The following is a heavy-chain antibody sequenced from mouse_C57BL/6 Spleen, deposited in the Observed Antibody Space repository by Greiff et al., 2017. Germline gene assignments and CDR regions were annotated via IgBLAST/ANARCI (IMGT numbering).Heavy chain of an antibody. D-gene: IGHD1-2*01. CDR1: GYTFTSYW. V-gene: IGHV1-5*01. Sequence: SGTVLARPGASVKMSCKTSGYTFTSYWMHWVKQRPGQGLEWIGAIYPGNSDTSYTQKFKGKAKVTAVTSASTAYMELSSLTNEDSAVYYCTRGNYGVYFDYRGQGTTLTVSS. J-gene: IGHJ2*01. CDR2: IYPGNSDT. CDR3: TRGNYGVYFDY.